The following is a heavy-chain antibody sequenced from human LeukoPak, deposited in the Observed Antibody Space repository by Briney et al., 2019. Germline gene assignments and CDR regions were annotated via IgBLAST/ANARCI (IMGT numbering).Heavy chain of an antibody. V-gene: IGHV4-59*01. Sequence: SETLSLTCTVSGGSISSYYWSWIRQPPGKGLEWIGYIYYNGNTNHNPSLKSRVTISVDTSKNQFSLKPSSVTAADTAVYYCARALGDGYNFGFDLWGRGTLVTVSS. D-gene: IGHD5-24*01. CDR2: IYYNGNT. CDR3: ARALGDGYNFGFDL. J-gene: IGHJ2*01. CDR1: GGSISSYY.